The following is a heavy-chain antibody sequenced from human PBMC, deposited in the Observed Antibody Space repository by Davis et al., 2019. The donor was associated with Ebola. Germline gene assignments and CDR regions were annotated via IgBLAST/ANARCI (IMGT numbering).Heavy chain of an antibody. CDR3: AGRSMVRGVIRSDY. D-gene: IGHD3-10*01. Sequence: MLSETLSLTCAVYGGSFSGYYWSWIRQPPGKGLEWIGEINHSGSTNYNPSLKSRVTISVDTSKNQFSLKLSSVTAADTAVYYCAGRSMVRGVIRSDYWGQGTLVTVSS. CDR2: INHSGST. J-gene: IGHJ4*02. CDR1: GGSFSGYY. V-gene: IGHV4-34*01.